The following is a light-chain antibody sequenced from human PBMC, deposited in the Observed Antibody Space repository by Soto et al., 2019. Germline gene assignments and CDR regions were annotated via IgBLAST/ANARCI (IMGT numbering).Light chain of an antibody. CDR3: QQDNSWPPVFT. Sequence: EIVMTQSPATLSVSPGERATLSCRASQSVSSNLDWYKQKTGQAPRLIIYGASTRATGIPARFNGSGSGTEFTLIISSLQYEEFAVYYCQQDNSWPPVFTFGPGTKVDIK. V-gene: IGKV3-15*01. J-gene: IGKJ3*01. CDR1: QSVSSN. CDR2: GAS.